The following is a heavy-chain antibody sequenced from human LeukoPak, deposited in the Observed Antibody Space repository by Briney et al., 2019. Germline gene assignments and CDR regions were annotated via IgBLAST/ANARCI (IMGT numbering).Heavy chain of an antibody. CDR2: IYDSGST. J-gene: IGHJ4*02. D-gene: IGHD3-22*01. CDR1: GGSISSGGYY. Sequence: SETLSLTCTVSGGSISSGGYYWSWIRQHSGRGLEWIGYIYDSGSTYYNPSLKSRVTISVDSSKNHFSLKLSSVTAADTAVYYCARVTMIVVVIDYWGQGTLVTVSS. V-gene: IGHV4-31*03. CDR3: ARVTMIVVVIDY.